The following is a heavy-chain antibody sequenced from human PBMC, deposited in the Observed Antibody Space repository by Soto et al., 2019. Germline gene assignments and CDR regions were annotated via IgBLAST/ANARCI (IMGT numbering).Heavy chain of an antibody. CDR1: GFTFSSYA. D-gene: IGHD3-3*01. Sequence: QVQLVESGGGVVQPGRSLRLSCAASGFTFSSYAMHWVRQAPGKGLEWVAVISYDGSNKYYADSVKGRFTISRDNSKSTLYLQMNSLRAEDTAVYYCARNYDFWSGYYTGVDYWGQGTLVTVSS. J-gene: IGHJ4*02. CDR3: ARNYDFWSGYYTGVDY. V-gene: IGHV3-30-3*01. CDR2: ISYDGSNK.